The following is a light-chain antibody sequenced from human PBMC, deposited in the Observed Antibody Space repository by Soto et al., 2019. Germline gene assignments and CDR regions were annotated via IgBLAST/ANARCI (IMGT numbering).Light chain of an antibody. V-gene: IGKV4-1*01. CDR3: QQYYSTPQT. Sequence: DIVMTQSPDSLAVSLGERATINCKSSQSVLYSSNNKNYLAWYQQKPGQPPKLLIYWASTRESGVPDRFSGSGSGTDFTLPISSLQAEDVAVYYCQQYYSTPQTFGHGTKVEIK. J-gene: IGKJ1*01. CDR1: QSVLYSSNNKNY. CDR2: WAS.